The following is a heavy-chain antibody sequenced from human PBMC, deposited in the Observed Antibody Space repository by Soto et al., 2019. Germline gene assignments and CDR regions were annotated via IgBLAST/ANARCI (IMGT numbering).Heavy chain of an antibody. CDR3: ARGEDAFFYYGLDV. Sequence: SETLSLTCTVSGGSITSSYWSWIRRPPGKGLEWFAYIYDTGISGYTPSTSYNPSLKSRVTMSVDTSTSQFSLKLTSVTAADTAVYYCARGEDAFFYYGLDVWGQGITVTVSS. CDR2: IYDTGISGYTPST. J-gene: IGHJ6*02. V-gene: IGHV4-59*12. CDR1: GGSITSSY.